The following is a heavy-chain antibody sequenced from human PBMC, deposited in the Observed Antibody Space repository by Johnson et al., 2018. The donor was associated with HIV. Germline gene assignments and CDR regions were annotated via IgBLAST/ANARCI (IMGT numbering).Heavy chain of an antibody. CDR1: GFTFSSYG. V-gene: IGHV3-30*19. Sequence: QVQLVESGGGVVQPGGSLRLSCAASGFTFSSYGMHWVRQAPGKGLEWVAVIWYDGSNKYYADSVKGRFTISRDNSKNTLYLQMNSLRAEDTAVYYCARVYSSSSAHAFDIWGQGTMVTVSS. CDR3: ARVYSSSSAHAFDI. D-gene: IGHD6-6*01. CDR2: IWYDGSNK. J-gene: IGHJ3*02.